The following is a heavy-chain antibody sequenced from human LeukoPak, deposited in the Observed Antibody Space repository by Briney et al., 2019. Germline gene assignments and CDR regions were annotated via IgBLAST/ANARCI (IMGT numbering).Heavy chain of an antibody. D-gene: IGHD3-9*01. V-gene: IGHV4-30-4*01. J-gene: IGHJ4*02. Sequence: SQTLSLTCTVSGGSISSGDYYWSWIRQPPGKGLEWIGYIYYIGTTYYNPSLKSRVTISVDTSKNQFSLKLSSVSAADTAVYYCVRVGDYNILTGTYYFNYWGQGTLVTVSS. CDR3: VRVGDYNILTGTYYFNY. CDR1: GGSISSGDYY. CDR2: IYYIGTT.